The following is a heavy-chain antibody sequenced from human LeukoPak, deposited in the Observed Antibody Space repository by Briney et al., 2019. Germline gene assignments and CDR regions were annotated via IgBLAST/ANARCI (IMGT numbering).Heavy chain of an antibody. D-gene: IGHD2-2*01. CDR1: GGTFSSYA. V-gene: IGHV1-69*13. CDR3: ATYKGYCSSTSCRRYGMDV. CDR2: IIPIFGTA. Sequence: AASVKVSCKASGGTFSSYAISWVRQAPGQGLEWMGGIIPIFGTANYAQKFQGRVTITADESTSTAYMELSSLRSEDTAVYYCATYKGYCSSTSCRRYGMDVWGQGTTVTVSS. J-gene: IGHJ6*02.